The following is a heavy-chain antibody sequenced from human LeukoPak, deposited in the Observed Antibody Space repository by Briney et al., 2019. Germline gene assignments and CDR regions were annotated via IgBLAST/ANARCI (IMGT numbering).Heavy chain of an antibody. D-gene: IGHD3-10*01. CDR2: IKQDGSEK. J-gene: IGHJ6*02. V-gene: IGHV3-7*01. Sequence: GGSLRLSCAASGFTFSIYWMGWVHQAPGKGLEWVANIKQDGSEKDYVDSVKGRFTISRDNAKNSLYLQMNSLRVEDTAVYYCARVVVTLVRGVTPRGYGMDVWGQGTTVTVSS. CDR3: ARVVVTLVRGVTPRGYGMDV. CDR1: GFTFSIYW.